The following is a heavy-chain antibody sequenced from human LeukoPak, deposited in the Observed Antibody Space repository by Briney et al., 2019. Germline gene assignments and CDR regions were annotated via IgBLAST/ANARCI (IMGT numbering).Heavy chain of an antibody. V-gene: IGHV4-39*01. Sequence: PSETLSLTCNVSGASISSGRNYWGWIRQSPGKGLEWIASIYYSGNSYYNPSLKSRVSISVDTSKNHISLKLFSLTAADMALYYCARHLSGSAMMHYFDYWGQGNLVTVSS. CDR2: IYYSGNS. D-gene: IGHD5-18*01. CDR3: ARHLSGSAMMHYFDY. CDR1: GASISSGRNY. J-gene: IGHJ4*02.